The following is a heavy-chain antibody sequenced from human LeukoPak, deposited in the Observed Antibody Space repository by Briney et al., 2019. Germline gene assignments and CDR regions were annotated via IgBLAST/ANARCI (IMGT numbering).Heavy chain of an antibody. CDR2: INSDGSSA. V-gene: IGHV3-74*01. CDR3: ARLLKYYYDSSGYGEDWYFDL. CDR1: GFTFSRYW. Sequence: GGSLRLSCAASGFTFSRYWMHWVRQAPGKGLVWVSRINSDGSSANYADSVKGRFTISRDNAKNTLYLQMNSLRDEDTAVYFCARLLKYYYDSSGYGEDWYFDLWGRGTLVTVSS. D-gene: IGHD3-22*01. J-gene: IGHJ2*01.